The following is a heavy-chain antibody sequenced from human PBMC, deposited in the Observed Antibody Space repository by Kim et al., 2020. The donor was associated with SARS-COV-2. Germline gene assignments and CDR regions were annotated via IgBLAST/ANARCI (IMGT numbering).Heavy chain of an antibody. CDR2: ISGSGGST. V-gene: IGHV3-23*01. CDR1: GFTFSSYA. D-gene: IGHD3-22*01. Sequence: GGSLRLSCAASGFTFSSYAMSWVRQAPGKGLEWVSAISGSGGSTYYADSVKGRFTISRDNSKNTLYLQMNSLRAEDTAVYYCAKDLRGTYYYDSSGYYQEFDYWGQGTLVTVSS. J-gene: IGHJ4*02. CDR3: AKDLRGTYYYDSSGYYQEFDY.